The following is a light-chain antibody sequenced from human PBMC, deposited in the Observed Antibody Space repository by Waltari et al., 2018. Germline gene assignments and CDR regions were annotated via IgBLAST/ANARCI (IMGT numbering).Light chain of an antibody. CDR3: QQFNDWPRT. CDR1: GSISIN. CDR2: GAS. Sequence: EVVMTQSPATLSVSPGGRATPSCRASGSISINLFWYQQTPGQAPRLLIYGASTRATDIPARFSGSGSGTEFTLTISSLQSEDAAVYYCQQFNDWPRTFGQGTKVEVK. V-gene: IGKV3-15*01. J-gene: IGKJ1*01.